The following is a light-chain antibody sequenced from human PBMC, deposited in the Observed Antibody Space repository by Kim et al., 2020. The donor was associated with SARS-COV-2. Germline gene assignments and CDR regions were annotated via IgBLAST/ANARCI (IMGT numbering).Light chain of an antibody. J-gene: IGKJ1*01. CDR1: QGISSY. CDR2: AAS. Sequence: ASVGDRVTITCRASQGISSYLAWYQQKPGKAPDLLIYAASTLQSGVPSRFSGSGSGTDFTLTISSLQPEDFATYYCQQLNSFPWTFGQGTKVDIK. V-gene: IGKV1-9*01. CDR3: QQLNSFPWT.